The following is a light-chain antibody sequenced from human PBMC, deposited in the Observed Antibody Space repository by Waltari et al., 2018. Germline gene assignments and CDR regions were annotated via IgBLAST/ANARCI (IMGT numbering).Light chain of an antibody. CDR2: EVT. V-gene: IGLV2-14*01. Sequence: QSALTQPASVSGSPGQSVAISCTGTSSDVGGYNYVFWYQQHPGKAPNPLFYEVTGRPSGVSDRFPGSKSGNTASLTISGLQAEDEADYYCSSYTSITTFYVFGTATKVTVL. J-gene: IGLJ1*01. CDR1: SSDVGGYNY. CDR3: SSYTSITTFYV.